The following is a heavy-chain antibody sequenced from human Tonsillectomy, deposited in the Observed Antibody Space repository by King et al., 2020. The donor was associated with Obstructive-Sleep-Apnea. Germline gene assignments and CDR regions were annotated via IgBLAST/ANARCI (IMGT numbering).Heavy chain of an antibody. V-gene: IGHV1-18*04. D-gene: IGHD3-22*01. CDR1: GYTFTSYG. Sequence: VQLVESGAEVKKPGASVKVSCKASGYTFTSYGISWVRQAPGQGLEWMGWISAYNGNTNYAQKLQGRVTMTTDTSTSTAYMELRRLRSDDTAVYFCARDYYDSSGYYPQPSDYWGQGTLVTVSS. CDR2: ISAYNGNT. CDR3: ARDYYDSSGYYPQPSDY. J-gene: IGHJ4*02.